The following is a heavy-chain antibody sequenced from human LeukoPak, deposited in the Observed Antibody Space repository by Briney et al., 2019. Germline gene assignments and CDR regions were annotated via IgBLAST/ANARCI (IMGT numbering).Heavy chain of an antibody. D-gene: IGHD5-18*01. CDR2: ISYDGSNK. Sequence: TGGSLRLSCATSGFTLSAYGMHWVRQAPGKGLEWVAVISYDGSNKYYADSVKGRFTISRDNSKNTLYLQMNSLRAEDTAVYYCARSTSRGYSYGSSHGLDYWGQGTLVTVSS. V-gene: IGHV3-30*19. CDR1: GFTLSAYG. J-gene: IGHJ4*02. CDR3: ARSTSRGYSYGSSHGLDY.